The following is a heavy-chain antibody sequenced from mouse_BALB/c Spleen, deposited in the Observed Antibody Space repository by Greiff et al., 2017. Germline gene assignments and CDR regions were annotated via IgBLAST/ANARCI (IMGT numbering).Heavy chain of an antibody. D-gene: IGHD6-1*01. CDR2: INPSTGYT. J-gene: IGHJ3*01. V-gene: IGHV1-7*01. CDR3: ARGLFAY. CDR1: GYTFTSYW. Sequence: QVQLQQSGAELAKPGASVKMSCKASGYTFTSYWMHWVKQRPGQGLEWIGYINPSTGYTEYNQKFKDKATLTADKSSSTAYMQLSSLTSEDSAVYYCARGLFAYWGQGTLVTVSA.